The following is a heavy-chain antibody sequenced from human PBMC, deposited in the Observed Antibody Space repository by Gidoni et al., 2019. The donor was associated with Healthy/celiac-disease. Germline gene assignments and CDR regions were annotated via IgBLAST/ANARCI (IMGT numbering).Heavy chain of an antibody. V-gene: IGHV1-69*12. Sequence: QVQLVQSGAEVKKPGSAVTVSCKASGGSFSSYAISWVRQAPGQGLEWMGGIIPIFGTANYAQKFQGRVTITADESTSTAYMELSSLRSEDTAVYYCARDRSGGRQWLVSPYWGQGTLVTVSS. CDR3: ARDRSGGRQWLVSPY. J-gene: IGHJ4*02. CDR2: IIPIFGTA. CDR1: GGSFSSYA. D-gene: IGHD6-19*01.